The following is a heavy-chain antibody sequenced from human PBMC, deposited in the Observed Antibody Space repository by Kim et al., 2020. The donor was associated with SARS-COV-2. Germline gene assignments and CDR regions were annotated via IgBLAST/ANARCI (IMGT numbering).Heavy chain of an antibody. CDR1: GFTFDDYA. J-gene: IGHJ6*02. V-gene: IGHV3-9*01. Sequence: GGSLRLSCAASGFTFDDYAMHWVRQAPGKGLEWVSGISWNSGSIGYADSVKGRFTISRDNAKNSLYLQMNSLRAEDTALYYCAKSLGRGSGWFGSASQGNDYGMDVWGQGTTVTVSS. CDR3: AKSLGRGSGWFGSASQGNDYGMDV. D-gene: IGHD6-19*01. CDR2: ISWNSGSI.